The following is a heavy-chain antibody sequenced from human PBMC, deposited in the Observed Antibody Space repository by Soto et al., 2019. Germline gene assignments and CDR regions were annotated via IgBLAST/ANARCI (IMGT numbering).Heavy chain of an antibody. CDR2: INAGNGNT. CDR3: ARDYCSGGSCYSYWFDP. CDR1: GYTFTSYA. D-gene: IGHD2-15*01. J-gene: IGHJ5*02. V-gene: IGHV1-3*01. Sequence: ASVKVSCKASGYTFTSYAMHWVRQAPGQRFEWMGWINAGNGNTKYSQKFQGRVTITRDTSASTAYMELSSPRSEDTAVYYCARDYCSGGSCYSYWFDPWGQGTLVTVSS.